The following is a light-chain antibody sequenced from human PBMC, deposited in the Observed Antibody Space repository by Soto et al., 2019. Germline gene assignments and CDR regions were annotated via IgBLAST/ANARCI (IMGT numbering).Light chain of an antibody. CDR2: GAS. V-gene: IGKV3-20*01. CDR1: QSVSSTY. CDR3: LQYGGSPLN. J-gene: IGKJ4*01. Sequence: ENVLTQSPGTLSLSPGERATLSCRASQSVSSTYLAWYQQKPGQAPRLLIYGASSRATAIPDRFSGSGSGTDFTLTISRLEPEDFAVYSCLQYGGSPLNFGGGTKVEIK.